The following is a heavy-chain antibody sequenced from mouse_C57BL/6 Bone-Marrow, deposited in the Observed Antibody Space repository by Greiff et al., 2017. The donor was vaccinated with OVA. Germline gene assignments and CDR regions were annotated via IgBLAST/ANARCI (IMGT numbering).Heavy chain of an antibody. CDR1: GYTFTSYW. V-gene: IGHV1-64*01. D-gene: IGHD2-1*01. Sequence: QVQLQQPGAELVKPGASVKLSCKASGYTFTSYWMHWVKQRPGQGLEWIGMINPNSGSTNYNEKFKSKATLTVDKSSSTAYMQLSSLTSEDSAVDYCARPLLWHYYAMDYWGQGTSVTVSS. CDR2: INPNSGST. J-gene: IGHJ4*01. CDR3: ARPLLWHYYAMDY.